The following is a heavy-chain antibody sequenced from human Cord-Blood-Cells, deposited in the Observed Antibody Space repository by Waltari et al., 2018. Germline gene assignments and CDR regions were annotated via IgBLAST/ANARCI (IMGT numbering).Heavy chain of an antibody. V-gene: IGHV4-39*01. J-gene: IGHJ4*02. D-gene: IGHD6-19*01. Sequence: QLQLQESGPGLVKPSETMSLTCTVSGGSISSSSYYWGWIHQPPGRGLEWIGSIYYRGGASNNPSLKSRVTISVDTSKNQFSLKRSAGTAADTSVYYCATARRSSGYYFDYWGQGTLVTVSS. CDR3: ATARRSSGYYFDY. CDR2: IYYRGGA. CDR1: GGSISSSSYY.